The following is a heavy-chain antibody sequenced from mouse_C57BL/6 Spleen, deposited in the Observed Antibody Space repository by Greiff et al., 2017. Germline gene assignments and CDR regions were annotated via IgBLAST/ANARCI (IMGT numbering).Heavy chain of an antibody. Sequence: QVQLQQSGAELVKPGASVKLSCKASGYTFTSYWMHWVKQRPGQGLEWIGMIHPNSGSTNYNEKFKSKATLTVDKSSSTAYMQLSSLTSEDSAVYYCAREDYDGVFAYWGQGTLVTVSA. CDR1: GYTFTSYW. CDR3: AREDYDGVFAY. D-gene: IGHD2-4*01. V-gene: IGHV1-64*01. CDR2: IHPNSGST. J-gene: IGHJ3*01.